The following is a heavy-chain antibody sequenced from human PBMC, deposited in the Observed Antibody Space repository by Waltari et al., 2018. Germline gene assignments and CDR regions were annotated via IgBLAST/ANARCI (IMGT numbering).Heavy chain of an antibody. CDR3: ARQFSSGWYSEY. CDR2: INHSGST. V-gene: IGHV4-34*01. CDR1: GGSFSGYY. D-gene: IGHD6-19*01. Sequence: YGGSFSGYYWSWLRQSPGKGLEWIGEINHSGSTNYNPSLKSRVTISVDTSKNQFSLKVSSVTAADTAVYYCARQFSSGWYSEYWGQGTLVTVSS. J-gene: IGHJ4*02.